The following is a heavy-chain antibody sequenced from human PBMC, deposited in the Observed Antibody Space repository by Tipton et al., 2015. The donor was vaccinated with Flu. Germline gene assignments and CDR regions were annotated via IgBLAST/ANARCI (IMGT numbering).Heavy chain of an antibody. Sequence: TLSLTCNVSGYSISTGDYWGWIRQPPGKGLEWLANVYHTGTTFYKPSLRSRLTISVDTSKNQISLKLTSVSVADTAVYYCARGLGGYLDYWGQGALLTVSS. CDR1: GYSISTGDY. CDR2: VYHTGTT. D-gene: IGHD2-2*03. J-gene: IGHJ4*02. V-gene: IGHV4-38-2*02. CDR3: ARGLGGYLDY.